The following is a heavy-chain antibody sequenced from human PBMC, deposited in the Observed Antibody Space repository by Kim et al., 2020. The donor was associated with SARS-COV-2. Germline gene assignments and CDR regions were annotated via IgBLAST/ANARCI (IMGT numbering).Heavy chain of an antibody. CDR3: ARGPDYGDYVVWFDP. V-gene: IGHV3-33*05. CDR1: GFTFSSYG. D-gene: IGHD4-17*01. J-gene: IGHJ5*02. CDR2: ISYDGSNK. Sequence: GGSLRLSCAASGFTFSSYGMHWVRQAPGKGLEWVAVISYDGSNKYYADSVKGRFTISRDNSKNTLYLQMNSLRAEDTAVYYCARGPDYGDYVVWFDPWGQGTLVTVSS.